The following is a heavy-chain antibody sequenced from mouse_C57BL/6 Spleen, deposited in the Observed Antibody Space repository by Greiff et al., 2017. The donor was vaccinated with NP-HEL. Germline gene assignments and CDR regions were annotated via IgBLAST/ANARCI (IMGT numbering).Heavy chain of an antibody. Sequence: QVQLKQSGAELVKPGASVKLSCKASGYTFTEYTIHWVKQRSGQGLEWIGWFYPGSGSINYKEKFKDKATLTADKSSSTVYMELSRLTSEDSAVYFCARHEGGAYGNYEDYYAMDYWGQGTSVTVSS. CDR2: FYPGSGSI. CDR3: ARHEGGAYGNYEDYYAMDY. V-gene: IGHV1-62-2*01. D-gene: IGHD2-1*01. J-gene: IGHJ4*01. CDR1: GYTFTEYT.